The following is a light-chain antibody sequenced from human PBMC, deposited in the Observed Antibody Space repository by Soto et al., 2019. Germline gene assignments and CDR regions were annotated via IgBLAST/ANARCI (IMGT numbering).Light chain of an antibody. Sequence: DIQMTQSPSSLSASVGDRVTITCRASQDISNYLAWYQQKPGIVPKLLIYAASTLQSGVPSRFSGSGSGTDFTLTISSLQPEDVATYYCQKYNGAPRAFGQGTKVEIK. J-gene: IGKJ1*01. V-gene: IGKV1-27*01. CDR3: QKYNGAPRA. CDR2: AAS. CDR1: QDISNY.